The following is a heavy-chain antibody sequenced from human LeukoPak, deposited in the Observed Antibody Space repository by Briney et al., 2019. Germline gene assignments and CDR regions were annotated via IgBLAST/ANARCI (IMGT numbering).Heavy chain of an antibody. CDR3: AINWNLDY. D-gene: IGHD1-1*01. CDR2: IRYDGSNK. J-gene: IGHJ4*02. CDR1: GFTFATYG. Sequence: GGSLRLSCAASGFTFATYGMHWVRQAPGKGLEWVAFIRYDGSNKYYADSVKGQFTISRDNSRNTLDLQMNSLRADDTAVYYCAINWNLDYWGQGTLVTVSS. V-gene: IGHV3-30*02.